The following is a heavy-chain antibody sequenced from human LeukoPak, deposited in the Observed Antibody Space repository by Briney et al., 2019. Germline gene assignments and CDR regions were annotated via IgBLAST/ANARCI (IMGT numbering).Heavy chain of an antibody. CDR2: IYWDDDK. J-gene: IGHJ4*02. Sequence: SGPTLVNPTQTLTLTCTFSEFSLSTNGVGVGWIRQPPGKALEWLALIYWDDDKRYSPSLKSRLTITKGTSKNQVVLTMTNMDPADTATYYCAHRQDWSYFDHWGQGTLVTVSS. CDR3: AHRQDWSYFDH. CDR1: EFSLSTNGVG. V-gene: IGHV2-5*02. D-gene: IGHD3-3*01.